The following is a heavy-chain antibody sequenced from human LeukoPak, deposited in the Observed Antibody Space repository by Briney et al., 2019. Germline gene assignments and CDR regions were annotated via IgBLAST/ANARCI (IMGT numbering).Heavy chain of an antibody. CDR1: AFTFSDYS. D-gene: IGHD1-26*01. V-gene: IGHV3-48*01. J-gene: IGHJ4*02. CDR2: ISGRSSTI. Sequence: GGSLRLSCAASAFTFSDYSMNWVRQAPGKGLEWISCISGRSSTIYYADSVRGRFTISRDNAKNTLYLQMNSLRAEDTAAYYCAKAPYSGSYDFDYWGQGTLVTVSS. CDR3: AKAPYSGSYDFDY.